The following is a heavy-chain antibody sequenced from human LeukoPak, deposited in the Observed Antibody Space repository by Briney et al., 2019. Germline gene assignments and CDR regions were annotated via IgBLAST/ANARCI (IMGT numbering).Heavy chain of an antibody. D-gene: IGHD2-15*01. V-gene: IGHV4-34*01. J-gene: IGHJ4*02. CDR3: ARPYCSRGSCYRDFDY. CDR1: GGSLRDHY. CDR2: INDSGNT. Sequence: RASETLSLTCAVSGGSLRDHYWSWIRQVPGKGLEWIGEINDSGNTNYNPSLEGRVTLSVDPSKNQFSLKMRSVTAADTSIYYCARPYCSRGSCYRDFDYWGQGTLVTVSS.